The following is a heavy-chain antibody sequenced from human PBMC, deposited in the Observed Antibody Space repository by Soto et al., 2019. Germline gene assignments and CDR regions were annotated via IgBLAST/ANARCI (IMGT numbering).Heavy chain of an antibody. Sequence: PSETLSLTCTFSCGSIISSSYYWGWIRQPPGKGLEWIGSIYYSGSTYYNPSLKSRVTISVDTSKNQFSLKLSSVTAADTAVYYCARHPLTGTTCWFDPWGQGTLVTVSS. CDR2: IYYSGST. V-gene: IGHV4-39*01. D-gene: IGHD1-7*01. CDR1: CGSIISSSYY. CDR3: ARHPLTGTTCWFDP. J-gene: IGHJ5*02.